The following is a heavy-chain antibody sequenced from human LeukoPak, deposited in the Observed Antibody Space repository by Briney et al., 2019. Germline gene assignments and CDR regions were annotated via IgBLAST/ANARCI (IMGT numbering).Heavy chain of an antibody. V-gene: IGHV3-21*01. CDR2: ISSSGSYI. CDR3: AREIFWSGYYSNLHFDY. Sequence: GGSLRLSCEASEFTFSSYNMNWVRQAPGKGLEWVSSISSSGSYIYYADAVKGRFTISRDNAKNSLYLQMNSLRAEDTAVYYCAREIFWSGYYSNLHFDYWGRGTQVTVPS. D-gene: IGHD3-3*01. CDR1: EFTFSSYN. J-gene: IGHJ4*02.